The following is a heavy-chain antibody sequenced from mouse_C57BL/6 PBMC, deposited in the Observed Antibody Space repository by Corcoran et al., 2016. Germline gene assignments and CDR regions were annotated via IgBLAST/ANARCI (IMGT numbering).Heavy chain of an antibody. CDR2: INPNNGGT. CDR3: ARGGLYGNYWFAY. V-gene: IGHV1-26*01. Sequence: EVQLQQSGPELEKPGASVKISCKASGYTFTDYYMNWVKQSHGKSLEWIGDINPNNGGTSYNQKFKGKATLTVDKSSSTAYMELRSLTSEDSAVYYCARGGLYGNYWFAYWGQGTLVTVSA. D-gene: IGHD2-1*01. J-gene: IGHJ3*01. CDR1: GYTFTDYY.